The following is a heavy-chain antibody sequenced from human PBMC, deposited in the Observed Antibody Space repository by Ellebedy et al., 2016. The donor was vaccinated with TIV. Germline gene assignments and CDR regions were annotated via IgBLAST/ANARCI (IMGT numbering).Heavy chain of an antibody. J-gene: IGHJ5*02. Sequence: MPSETLSLTCIVSGDSISATNYFWGWIRQPPGKGLEWIGEINPSGTTNYNPSLKSRVTISVDTPKKQFSLRLTSVTAADTAVYYCARDPALPRGRFDTWGQGTLVTVSS. CDR1: GDSISATNYF. CDR2: INPSGTT. CDR3: ARDPALPRGRFDT. V-gene: IGHV4-39*02.